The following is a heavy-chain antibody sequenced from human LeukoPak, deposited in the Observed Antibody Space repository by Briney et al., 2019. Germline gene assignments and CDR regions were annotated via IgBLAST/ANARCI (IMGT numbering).Heavy chain of an antibody. V-gene: IGHV1-69*05. CDR1: GGTFSSYA. CDR3: ARGRTGSSRWYGY. D-gene: IGHD6-13*01. J-gene: IGHJ4*02. Sequence: SVKVSCKASGGTFSSYAISWVRQAPGQGLEWMGRIIPIFGTANYAQKFQGRVTITTDESTSTAYMELSSLRSEDTAVYHCARGRTGSSRWYGYWGQGTLVTVSS. CDR2: IIPIFGTA.